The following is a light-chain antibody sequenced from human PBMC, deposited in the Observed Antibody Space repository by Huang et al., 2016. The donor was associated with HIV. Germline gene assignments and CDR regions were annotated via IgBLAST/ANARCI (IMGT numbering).Light chain of an antibody. CDR1: QGISNW. V-gene: IGKV1-12*01. CDR2: GAS. Sequence: DIQMTQSPSSVSESVGDRVTIACRASQGISNWLAWYQQKPGKAPTVLINGASTLQSGVPSRYSGSGSGTHFTLTISSLQREDFATYYCQQADSFPWTFGQGTKVEIK. J-gene: IGKJ1*01. CDR3: QQADSFPWT.